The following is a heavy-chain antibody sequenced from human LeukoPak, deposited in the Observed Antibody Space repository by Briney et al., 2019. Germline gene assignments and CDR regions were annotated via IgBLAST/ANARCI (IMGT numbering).Heavy chain of an antibody. V-gene: IGHV1-8*01. CDR2: MNPNSGNT. J-gene: IGHJ6*03. D-gene: IGHD3-3*01. CDR3: ARGTVLPFSYYYYMDV. CDR1: GYTFTSYD. Sequence: ASVKVSSKASGYTFTSYDINWVRQAAGQGLEWMGWMNPNSGNTGYAQKFQGRVTMTRDTSISTAYMELSSLRSEDTAVYYCARGTVLPFSYYYYMDVWGKGTTVTVSS.